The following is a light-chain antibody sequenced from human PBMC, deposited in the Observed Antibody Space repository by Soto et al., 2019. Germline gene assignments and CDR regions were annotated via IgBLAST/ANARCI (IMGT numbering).Light chain of an antibody. CDR2: DAS. CDR3: QQRSNWPPIT. J-gene: IGKJ5*01. V-gene: IGKV3-11*01. Sequence: EIVFTPSPATLSLSPGGKARLSCRASQSVSSYLAWYQQKPGQAPRLLIYDASNRATGIPARFSGSGSGTDFTLTISSLEPEDFAVYYCQQRSNWPPITFGQGTRLENK. CDR1: QSVSSY.